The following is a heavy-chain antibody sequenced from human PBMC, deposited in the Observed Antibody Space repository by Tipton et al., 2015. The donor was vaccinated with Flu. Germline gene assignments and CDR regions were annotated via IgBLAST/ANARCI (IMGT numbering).Heavy chain of an antibody. Sequence: TLSLTCTVSGDSISSSSYYWGWIRQPPGKGLEWIGSVNYSGSTYYNPSLKSRVTISVDTSKNQFSLKLSSETAAATAVYYCARDRSDPPGYKSGLPLYYYYYYGLVVWGQGTTVTVSS. V-gene: IGHV4-39*07. J-gene: IGHJ6*02. D-gene: IGHD5-18*01. CDR2: VNYSGST. CDR3: ARDRSDPPGYKSGLPLYYYYYYGLVV. CDR1: GDSISSSSYY.